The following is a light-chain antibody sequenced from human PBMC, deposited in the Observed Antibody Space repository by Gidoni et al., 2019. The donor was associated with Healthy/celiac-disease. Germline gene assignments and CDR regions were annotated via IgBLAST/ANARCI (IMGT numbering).Light chain of an antibody. V-gene: IGKV3-20*01. CDR3: QQYGSSPPIT. CDR1: QSVSSSY. CDR2: GAS. J-gene: IGKJ4*01. Sequence: EIVLTQSPGSLSLSQGERATLSCRASQSVSSSYLAWYQQKPCQAPRLLIYGASSRATGIPDRFSGSGSGTDFTLTISRLEPEDFAVYYCQQYGSSPPITFGGGTKVEIK.